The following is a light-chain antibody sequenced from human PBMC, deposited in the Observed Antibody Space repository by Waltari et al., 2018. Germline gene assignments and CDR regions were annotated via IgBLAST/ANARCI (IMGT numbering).Light chain of an antibody. CDR1: TTDVGSYNY. J-gene: IGLJ3*02. V-gene: IGLV2-11*01. CDR3: CSYAGSYTWV. Sequence: SALTQPRPVSGSPGQSVTISCTGTTTDVGSYNYVSWYQQHPGKAPKLIMLDVTKRPSGVPDRLSGSKSGNTASLTISGLRAEDEAEYYCCSYAGSYTWVFGGGTKLTVV. CDR2: DVT.